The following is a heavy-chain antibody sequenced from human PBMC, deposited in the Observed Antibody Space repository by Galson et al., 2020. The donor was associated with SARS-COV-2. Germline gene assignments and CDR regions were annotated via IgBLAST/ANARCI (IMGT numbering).Heavy chain of an antibody. J-gene: IGHJ5*02. CDR2: IYYSGTT. D-gene: IGHD1-20*01. CDR3: ARVVNAYIDL. Sequence: SETLSLTCTVSGRSISSNSDYWGWIRQPPGKGLEWIGRIYYSGTTYYNPSLKSRVTISLDTSKNQFSLRLTSVTAADTAVYYCARVVNAYIDLWGQGTLVTVSS. CDR1: GRSISSNSDY. V-gene: IGHV4-39*07.